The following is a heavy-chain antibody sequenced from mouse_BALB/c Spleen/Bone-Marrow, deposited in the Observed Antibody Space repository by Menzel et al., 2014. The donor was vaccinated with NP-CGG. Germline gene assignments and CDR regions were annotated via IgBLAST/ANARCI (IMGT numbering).Heavy chain of an antibody. J-gene: IGHJ3*01. CDR3: ATYYRYDRRFAY. Sequence: VQLQQSGAGLAKPGASVKLSCTASGFNIKDTYMHWVKQRPEQGLEWIGRIDPANGNTKYDPKFQGKATITADTSSNTAYLQLSSLTSEDTAVYYCATYYRYDRRFAYWGQGTLVTVSA. D-gene: IGHD2-14*01. CDR1: GFNIKDTY. CDR2: IDPANGNT. V-gene: IGHV14-3*02.